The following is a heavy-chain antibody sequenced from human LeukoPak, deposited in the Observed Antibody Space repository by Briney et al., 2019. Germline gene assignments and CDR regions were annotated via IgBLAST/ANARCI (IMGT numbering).Heavy chain of an antibody. J-gene: IGHJ3*02. D-gene: IGHD1-26*01. V-gene: IGHV4-59*01. CDR1: GGSISSYY. CDR2: IYYSGST. CDR3: ARVLVPSYDAFDI. Sequence: PSETLSLTCTVSGGSISSYYWSWIRQPPGKGLEWIGYIYYSGSTNYNPSLTSRVTISVDTSKNQFSLKLSSVTAADTAVYYCARVLVPSYDAFDIWGQGTMVTVSS.